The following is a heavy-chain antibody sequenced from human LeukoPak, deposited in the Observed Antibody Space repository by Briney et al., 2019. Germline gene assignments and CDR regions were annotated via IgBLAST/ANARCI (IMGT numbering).Heavy chain of an antibody. CDR1: GFTFSSYW. J-gene: IGHJ5*02. V-gene: IGHV4-4*02. Sequence: GSLRLSCAASGFTFSSYWMSWVRQPPGKGLEWIGEIYHSGSTNYNPSLKSRVTISVDTSKNQFSLRLNSVTAADTAVYYCARHYGPWGQGTLVTVSS. CDR3: ARHYGP. D-gene: IGHD3-16*01. CDR2: IYHSGST.